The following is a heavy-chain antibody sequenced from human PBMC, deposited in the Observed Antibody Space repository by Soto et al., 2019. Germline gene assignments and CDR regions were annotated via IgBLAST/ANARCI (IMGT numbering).Heavy chain of an antibody. D-gene: IGHD4-17*01. CDR1: GFTFDDYA. Sequence: EVQLVESGGGLVQPGRSLSLSCAASGFTFDDYAMHWLRQIPGKGLEWVSGISWSGQRIGYADSVKGRFTISRDNAKNSLYLQMNSLKPDDAALYYCAKEMTKCDYGDPPFDYWGQGTLVTVSS. CDR3: AKEMTKCDYGDPPFDY. CDR2: ISWSGQRI. V-gene: IGHV3-9*01. J-gene: IGHJ4*02.